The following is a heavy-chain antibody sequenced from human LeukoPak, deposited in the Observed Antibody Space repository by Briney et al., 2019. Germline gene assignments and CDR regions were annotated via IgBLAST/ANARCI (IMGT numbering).Heavy chain of an antibody. V-gene: IGHV3-33*06. CDR1: GFDFSDYA. Sequence: GGSLRLSCAASGFDFSDYAMHWVRQSPAKGLEWVAVIWYDGSETYSADSVRGRFTISRDTSKNTLYLQINSLRAEDTAVYYCAKRGRYYFDQWGQGTLVTVSS. CDR3: AKRGRYYFDQ. J-gene: IGHJ4*02. CDR2: IWYDGSET.